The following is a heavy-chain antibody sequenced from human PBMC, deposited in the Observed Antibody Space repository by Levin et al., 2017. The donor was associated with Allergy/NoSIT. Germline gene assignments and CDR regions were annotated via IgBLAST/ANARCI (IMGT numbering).Heavy chain of an antibody. J-gene: IGHJ4*02. D-gene: IGHD4-23*01. V-gene: IGHV3-7*01. CDR3: AENGGNSD. Sequence: QHGESLKISCAASGFSFSRCWMSWVRQAPGKGLEWLATINQEGTKKYYVDSVKGRFTISRDNAKNSLYLQMNSLRAEDTAMYYCAENGGNSDWGQGTLVTVSS. CDR1: GFSFSRCW. CDR2: INQEGTKK.